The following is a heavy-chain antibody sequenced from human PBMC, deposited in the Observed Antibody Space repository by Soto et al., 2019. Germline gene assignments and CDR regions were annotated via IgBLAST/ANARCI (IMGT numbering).Heavy chain of an antibody. J-gene: IGHJ4*02. CDR2: INPNSGGT. V-gene: IGHV1-2*04. Sequence: QVQLVQSGAEVKKPGASVKVSCKASGYTFTGYYMHWVRQAPGQGLGWMGWINPNSGGTNYAQKFQGWVTMTRDTSISTAYMELSRLRSDDTAVYYCARERVPRYCSGGSCYSNWYYFDYWGQGTLVTVSS. D-gene: IGHD2-15*01. CDR1: GYTFTGYY. CDR3: ARERVPRYCSGGSCYSNWYYFDY.